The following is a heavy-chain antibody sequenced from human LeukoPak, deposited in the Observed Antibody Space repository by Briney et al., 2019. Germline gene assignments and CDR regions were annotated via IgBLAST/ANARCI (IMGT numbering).Heavy chain of an antibody. V-gene: IGHV3-7*01. J-gene: IGHJ4*02. CDR3: AAAPGGYGSGSYRSYFDY. Sequence: PGGSLRLSCAASGFTFSSYWMSWVRQAPGKGLEWMANIKQDGSEKYYVDSVKGRFTISRDNAKNSLYLQMNSLRAEDTAVYYCAAAPGGYGSGSYRSYFDYWGQGTLVTVSS. CDR1: GFTFSSYW. CDR2: IKQDGSEK. D-gene: IGHD3-10*01.